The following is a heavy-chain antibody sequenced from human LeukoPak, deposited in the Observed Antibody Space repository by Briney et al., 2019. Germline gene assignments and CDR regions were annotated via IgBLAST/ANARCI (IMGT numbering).Heavy chain of an antibody. Sequence: SETLSLTCAVSGASISSTTHYWTWIRQPPGKGLEWIANTYYSGSTNYNPSLKSRVTISVATSKNHFSLKLRSVTAADTAVYYCASSEYSSSLTFDYWGQGTLVTVSS. D-gene: IGHD6-6*01. J-gene: IGHJ4*02. CDR1: GASISSTTHY. V-gene: IGHV4-61*03. CDR2: TYYSGST. CDR3: ASSEYSSSLTFDY.